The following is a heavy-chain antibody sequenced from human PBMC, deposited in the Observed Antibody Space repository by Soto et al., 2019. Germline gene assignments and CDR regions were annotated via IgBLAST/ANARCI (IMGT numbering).Heavy chain of an antibody. D-gene: IGHD1-1*01. J-gene: IGHJ6*02. V-gene: IGHV3-30-3*01. Sequence: SLRLSCAASGFTFSSYGMHWVRQAPGKGLEWVAVVSYDGSNKYYADSVKGRFTISRDNSKNTLYLQRNSLRAEDTAVYYWARDGMPTHYYCYYHGIDVWGQGPTVTVSS. CDR3: ARDGMPTHYYCYYHGIDV. CDR2: VSYDGSNK. CDR1: GFTFSSYG.